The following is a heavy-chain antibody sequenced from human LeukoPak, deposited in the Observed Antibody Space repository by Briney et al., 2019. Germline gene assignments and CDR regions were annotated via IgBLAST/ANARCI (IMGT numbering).Heavy chain of an antibody. D-gene: IGHD2-21*02. Sequence: SETLSLTCAVSGGSISSGGYSWSWIRQPPGKGLEWIGYIYYSGSTNYNPSLKSRVTISVDTSKNQFSLKLSSVTAADTAVYYCAVAYCGGDCYELDAFDIWGQGTMVTVSS. CDR1: GGSISSGGYS. CDR2: IYYSGST. J-gene: IGHJ3*02. V-gene: IGHV4-61*08. CDR3: AVAYCGGDCYELDAFDI.